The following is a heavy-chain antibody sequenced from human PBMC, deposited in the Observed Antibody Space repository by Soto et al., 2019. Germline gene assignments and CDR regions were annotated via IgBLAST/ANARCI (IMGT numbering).Heavy chain of an antibody. J-gene: IGHJ6*02. CDR3: ARGDCSGGSCYTPPNYYYYGMDV. CDR2: IYPGDSDT. Sequence: GESLNISCNGSGYSFTIYWIGWVRQMPGKGLEWMGIIYPGDSDTRYSPSFQGQVTISADKSISTAYLQWNSLKASDTAMYYCARGDCSGGSCYTPPNYYYYGMDVWGQGTTVTVSS. CDR1: GYSFTIYW. V-gene: IGHV5-51*01. D-gene: IGHD2-15*01.